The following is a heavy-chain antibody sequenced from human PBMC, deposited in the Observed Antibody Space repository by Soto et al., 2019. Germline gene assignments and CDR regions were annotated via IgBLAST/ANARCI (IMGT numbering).Heavy chain of an antibody. Sequence: SETLSLTCAVYGGSFSGYYWSWIRQPPGKGLEWIGEINHSGSTNYNPSLKSRVTISVDTSKNQFSLKLSSVTAADTAVYYCARAGGFGGVSSHKNPYYFDYWGQGTLVTVSS. J-gene: IGHJ4*02. V-gene: IGHV4-34*01. CDR3: ARAGGFGGVSSHKNPYYFDY. D-gene: IGHD3-16*01. CDR1: GGSFSGYY. CDR2: INHSGST.